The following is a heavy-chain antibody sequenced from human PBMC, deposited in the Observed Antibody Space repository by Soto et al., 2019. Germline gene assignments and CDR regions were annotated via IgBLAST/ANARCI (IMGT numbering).Heavy chain of an antibody. CDR3: ATKGNGIYYFDY. J-gene: IGHJ4*02. Sequence: SETLSLTCTVSGYSISSDNWWVWIRQSPGKGLEWIGYIHHSGSTYYNPSLKSRLTMSVDTSKNQFSLELSSVTAVDTAVYYCATKGNGIYYFDYWGQGTLVTVSS. D-gene: IGHD1-1*01. V-gene: IGHV4-28*01. CDR2: IHHSGST. CDR1: GYSISSDNW.